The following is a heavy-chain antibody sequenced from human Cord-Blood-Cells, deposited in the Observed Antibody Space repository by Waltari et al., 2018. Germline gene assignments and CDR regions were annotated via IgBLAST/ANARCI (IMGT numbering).Heavy chain of an antibody. V-gene: IGHV3-53*01. CDR2: IYSGGST. Sequence: EVQLVESGGGLIQPGGSLRLSCAASGFTVSSNYMSGVRQAPGKGMEWVAFIYSGGSTYCADSVKGRFTISRDNSKNTLYLQMNSLRAEDTAVYYCARESGYSYGYYFDYWGQGTLVTVSS. CDR1: GFTVSSNY. D-gene: IGHD5-18*01. CDR3: ARESGYSYGYYFDY. J-gene: IGHJ4*02.